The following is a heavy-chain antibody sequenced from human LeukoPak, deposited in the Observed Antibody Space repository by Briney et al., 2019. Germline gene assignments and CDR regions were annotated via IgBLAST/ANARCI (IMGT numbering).Heavy chain of an antibody. CDR1: GFTFSDYY. CDR2: ISSSSIYT. Sequence: GGSLRLSCAASGFTFSDYYMSWIRQAPGKGLEWVSYISSSSIYTNYADSVKGLFTISRDNAKNSLYLQMNSLRSAYTAVYYCAKNSDGYLPFDYWGQGTVDSVPS. V-gene: IGHV3-11*06. D-gene: IGHD5-18*01. CDR3: AKNSDGYLPFDY. J-gene: IGHJ4*02.